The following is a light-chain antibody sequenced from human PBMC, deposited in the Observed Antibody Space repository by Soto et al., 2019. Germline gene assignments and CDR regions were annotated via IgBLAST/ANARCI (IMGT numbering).Light chain of an antibody. V-gene: IGLV2-14*01. J-gene: IGLJ2*01. CDR3: SSFTISSTVL. CDR2: EVS. CDR1: SSDVGGYNS. Sequence: QSALTQPASVSGSPGQSITISCTGTSSDVGGYNSVSWYQQHPGKAPKLMIYEVSNRPSGVSNRFSGSKSGNTASLTISGLQAEDEADYYCSSFTISSTVLFGGGTKLTVL.